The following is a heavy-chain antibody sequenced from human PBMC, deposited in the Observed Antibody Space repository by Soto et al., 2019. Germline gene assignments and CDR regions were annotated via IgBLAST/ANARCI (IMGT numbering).Heavy chain of an antibody. V-gene: IGHV4-59*01. CDR1: GDSITSNY. D-gene: IGHD3-16*01. Sequence: QVQLLESGPGLVKPSEDLSLTYSVSGDSITSNYWSWIRQTPGKGLEWIGYVYNIGSTNYNPSLRSRVTIAADTSKNQISLRLRSVTAADTAVYYCARDGDYGGQQYWGQGTLVTVSS. CDR2: VYNIGST. CDR3: ARDGDYGGQQY. J-gene: IGHJ4*02.